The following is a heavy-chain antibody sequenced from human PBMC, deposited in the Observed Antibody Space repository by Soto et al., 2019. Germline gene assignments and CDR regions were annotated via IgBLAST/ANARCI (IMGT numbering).Heavy chain of an antibody. Sequence: EVHLLESGGDLVQPGGSLRLSCTASGLTFSTYAMSWVRQAPGKGLEWVSAIGGSGTGGRTYYADSVKGRFTITRDNSTNTVYLQMSSLRADDTAVYYCAKSTGGLDGYHSDLYGMDVWGQGTTVTVSS. J-gene: IGHJ6*02. CDR2: IGGSGTGGRT. V-gene: IGHV3-23*01. CDR3: AKSTGGLDGYHSDLYGMDV. CDR1: GLTFSTYA. D-gene: IGHD5-12*01.